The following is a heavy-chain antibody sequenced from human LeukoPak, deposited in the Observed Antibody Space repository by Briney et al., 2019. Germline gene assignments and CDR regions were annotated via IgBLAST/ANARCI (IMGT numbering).Heavy chain of an antibody. CDR1: GGSISRYY. J-gene: IGHJ5*02. Sequence: PSETLSLTCTVSGGSISRYYWSWLRQPPGKGLEWIGYIYYSGSTNYNPSLKSRVTISVDTSKNQFSLKLSSVTAADTAVYYCARARNYDFWSGYLFDPWGQGTLVTVSS. CDR3: ARARNYDFWSGYLFDP. CDR2: IYYSGST. D-gene: IGHD3-3*01. V-gene: IGHV4-59*01.